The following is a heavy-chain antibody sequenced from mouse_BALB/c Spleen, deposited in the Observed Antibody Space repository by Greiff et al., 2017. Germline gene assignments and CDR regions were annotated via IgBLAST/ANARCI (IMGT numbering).Heavy chain of an antibody. J-gene: IGHJ2*01. D-gene: IGHD4-1*01. CDR2: ISSGGGST. CDR3: ARRTNWSHFDY. V-gene: IGHV5-12-1*01. Sequence: EVQLVESGGGLVKPGGSLKLSCAASGFAFSSYDMSWVRQTPEKRLEWVAYISSGGGSTYYPDTVKGRFTISRDNAKNTLYLQMSSLKSEDTAKYYRARRTNWSHFDYRGQGTTLTVSP. CDR1: GFAFSSYD.